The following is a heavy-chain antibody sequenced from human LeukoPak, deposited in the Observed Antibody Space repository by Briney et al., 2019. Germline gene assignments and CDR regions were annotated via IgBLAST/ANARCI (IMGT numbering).Heavy chain of an antibody. CDR1: GGSISSSSYY. CDR3: ARDRACSNGVCSYFDY. Sequence: PSETLSLTCTVSGGSISSSSYYWGWIRQPPGKGLEWIGSIYYSGSTYYNPSLKSRVTISVDTSKNQFSLKLSSVTAADTAVYYCARDRACSNGVCSYFDYWGQGILVTVSS. D-gene: IGHD2-8*01. V-gene: IGHV4-39*01. CDR2: IYYSGST. J-gene: IGHJ4*02.